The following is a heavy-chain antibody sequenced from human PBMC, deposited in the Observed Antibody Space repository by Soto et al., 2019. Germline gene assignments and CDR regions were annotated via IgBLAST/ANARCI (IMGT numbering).Heavy chain of an antibody. Sequence: QVQLVQSGAEVKKPGASVRVSCKASGYTFTNYYIDWVRQAPGQGLEWMGIINPNGGSTMYAQKLQGTLTMTMDMSTSPVYMELSSLRSEDTSVYYCARAESTTVTMRVNDVFDVWGQGTMVTVSS. CDR1: GYTFTNYY. CDR2: INPNGGST. V-gene: IGHV1-46*03. J-gene: IGHJ3*01. D-gene: IGHD4-4*01. CDR3: ARAESTTVTMRVNDVFDV.